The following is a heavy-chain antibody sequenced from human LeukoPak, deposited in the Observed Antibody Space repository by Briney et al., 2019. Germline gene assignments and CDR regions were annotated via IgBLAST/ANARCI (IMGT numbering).Heavy chain of an antibody. CDR1: GFTFDDYG. CDR2: INWNGGST. CDR3: ARDRDNVAGSRGYFDY. J-gene: IGHJ4*02. Sequence: PGGSLRLSCAASGFTFDDYGMSWVRQAPGKGLEWVSGINWNGGSTGYADSVKGRFTISGDNAKNSLYLQMNSLRAEDTAVYYCARDRDNVAGSRGYFDYWGQGTLVTVSS. D-gene: IGHD6-19*01. V-gene: IGHV3-20*04.